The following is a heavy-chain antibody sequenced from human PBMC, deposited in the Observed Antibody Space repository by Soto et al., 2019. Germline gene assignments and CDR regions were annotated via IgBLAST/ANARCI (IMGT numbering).Heavy chain of an antibody. CDR1: GGTFSSYT. CDR3: ARTTLVVVVAATPDDAFDI. J-gene: IGHJ3*02. D-gene: IGHD2-15*01. V-gene: IGHV1-69*02. CDR2: IIPILGIA. Sequence: QVQLEQSGAEVKKAGSSEKVSCKASGGTFSSYTISWVRQAPGQGLEWMGRIIPILGIANYAQKFQGRVTITADKSTSTAYMELSSLRSEDTAVYYCARTTLVVVVAATPDDAFDIWSQGTMVTVSS.